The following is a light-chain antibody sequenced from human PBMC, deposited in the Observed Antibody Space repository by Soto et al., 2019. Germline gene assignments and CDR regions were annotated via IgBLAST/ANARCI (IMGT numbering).Light chain of an antibody. V-gene: IGKV3-15*01. CDR3: QQYNNWPLT. CDR1: QSVSSN. CDR2: VAS. J-gene: IGKJ4*01. Sequence: EIVMTQSPATLSVSPGERATLSCGASQSVSSNLAWYQQKPGQAPRLIIYVASTRATGIPARFSGSGSGTEFTLTISSLQSEDFAVYYCQQYNNWPLTFGGGNKVEIK.